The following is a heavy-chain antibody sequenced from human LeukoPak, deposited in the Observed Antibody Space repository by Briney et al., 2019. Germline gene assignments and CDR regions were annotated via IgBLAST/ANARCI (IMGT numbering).Heavy chain of an antibody. CDR2: IYYSGST. Sequence: PSETLSPTCTVSGGSISSSSYYWGWIRQPPGKGLEWIGSIYYSGSTYYDPSLKSRVTISVDTSKNQFSLKLSSVTAAATAVYYCARVRRLPDSSGSPSDYWGQGTLVTVSS. CDR1: GGSISSSSYY. CDR3: ARVRRLPDSSGSPSDY. J-gene: IGHJ4*02. D-gene: IGHD3-22*01. V-gene: IGHV4-39*07.